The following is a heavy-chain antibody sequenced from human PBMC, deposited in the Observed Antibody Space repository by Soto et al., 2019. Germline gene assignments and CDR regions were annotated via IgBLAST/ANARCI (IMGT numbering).Heavy chain of an antibody. J-gene: IGHJ4*02. CDR3: ARRYYDSSGYGPIDY. CDR1: GGSISSSNW. V-gene: IGHV4-4*02. Sequence: PSETLSLTCAVSGGSISSSNWWSWVRQPPGKGLEWIGEIYHSGSTNYNPSLKSRVTISVDKSKNQFSLKLSSVTAADTAVYYCARRYYDSSGYGPIDYWGQGTLVTVSS. D-gene: IGHD3-22*01. CDR2: IYHSGST.